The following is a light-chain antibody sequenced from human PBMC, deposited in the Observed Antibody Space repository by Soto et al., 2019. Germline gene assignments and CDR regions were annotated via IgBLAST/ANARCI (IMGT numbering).Light chain of an antibody. J-gene: IGLJ2*01. CDR3: SSYAGSNKLVV. Sequence: QSALTQPPSASGSPGQSVTISCTGTSSDVGGYNYVSWYQQHPGKAPKLMIYEVSKRPSGVPDRFSGSKSGITASLTVSGLQAEYEGDYYCSSYAGSNKLVVFGGGTKLTVL. CDR1: SSDVGGYNY. CDR2: EVS. V-gene: IGLV2-8*01.